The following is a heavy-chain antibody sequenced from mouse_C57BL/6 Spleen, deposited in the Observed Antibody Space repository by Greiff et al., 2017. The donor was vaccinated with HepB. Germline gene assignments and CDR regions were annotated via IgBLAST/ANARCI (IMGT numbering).Heavy chain of an antibody. J-gene: IGHJ4*01. CDR2: IWRGGST. D-gene: IGHD2-12*01. V-gene: IGHV2-2*01. Sequence: VKVVESGPGLVQPSPSLSITCTVSGFSLTSYGVHWVRQSPGKGLEWLGVIWRGGSTDYNAAIISRLSTSKDNSKSQVFFKMNRLQAADTAIYYCARTRVTTMDYWGQGTSVTVSS. CDR1: GFSLTSYG. CDR3: ARTRVTTMDY.